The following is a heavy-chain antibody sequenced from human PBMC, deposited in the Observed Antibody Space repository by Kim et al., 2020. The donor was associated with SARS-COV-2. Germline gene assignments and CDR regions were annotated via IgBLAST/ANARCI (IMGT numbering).Heavy chain of an antibody. Sequence: GGSLRLSCAASGFTFSSYEMNWVRQAPGKGLEWVSYISSSGSTIYYADSVKGRFTISRDNDKNSLYLQMNSLRAEDTAVYYCARDPINYYDSSARTDYWGQGTLVTVSS. D-gene: IGHD3-22*01. CDR1: GFTFSSYE. CDR2: ISSSGSTI. V-gene: IGHV3-48*03. J-gene: IGHJ4*02. CDR3: ARDPINYYDSSARTDY.